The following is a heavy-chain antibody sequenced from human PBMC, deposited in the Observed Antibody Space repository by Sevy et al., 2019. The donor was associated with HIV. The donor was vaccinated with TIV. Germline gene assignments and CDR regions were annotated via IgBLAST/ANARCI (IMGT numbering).Heavy chain of an antibody. CDR3: AKEGYYYDSRGHDWFDP. D-gene: IGHD3-22*01. V-gene: IGHV3-23*01. CDR1: GFTFSDFA. CDR2: FSGSGEST. Sequence: GGSLRLSCAASGFTFSDFAMNWVRQPPGKGLEWVSGFSGSGESTYYADSVKGRFTISRDNSKNTLYLQMNSPRVEDTAMYYCAKEGYYYDSRGHDWFDPWGQGTLVTVSS. J-gene: IGHJ5*02.